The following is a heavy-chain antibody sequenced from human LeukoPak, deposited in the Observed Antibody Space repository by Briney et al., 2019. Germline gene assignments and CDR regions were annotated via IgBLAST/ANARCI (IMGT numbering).Heavy chain of an antibody. Sequence: LRLSFAVSGFTFSNSPMSWVRQAPGKGLEWVSAVTGSGGGTYYSDSVKGRFTISRDNSKNTLYLQMNSLRAEDTAVYYCAKDGQYGDYWYYYMDVWGKGTTVTVSS. CDR1: GFTFSNSP. D-gene: IGHD4/OR15-4a*01. V-gene: IGHV3-23*01. CDR3: AKDGQYGDYWYYYMDV. CDR2: VTGSGGGT. J-gene: IGHJ6*03.